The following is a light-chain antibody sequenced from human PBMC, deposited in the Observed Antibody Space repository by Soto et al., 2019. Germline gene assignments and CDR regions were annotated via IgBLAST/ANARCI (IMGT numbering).Light chain of an antibody. J-gene: IGKJ5*01. CDR1: RSVRSY. CDR2: DAS. Sequence: EIVLTQSPATLSLSPGERATLSCRASRSVRSYLAWYQQKPGQAPRLLIYDASNRAAGIPARFSGSGSETDFTLTISNLEPEDFAVYYCPPRYAWPPITFGQGTRLEI. CDR3: PPRYAWPPIT. V-gene: IGKV3-11*01.